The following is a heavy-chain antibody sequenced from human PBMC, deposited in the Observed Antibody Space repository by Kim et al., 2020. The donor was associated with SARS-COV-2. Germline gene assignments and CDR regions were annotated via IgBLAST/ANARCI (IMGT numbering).Heavy chain of an antibody. CDR2: IYYTGDT. CDR3: ARCRAYADGLL. V-gene: IGHV4-59*08. CDR1: GGSMSSYH. Sequence: SETLSLTCTVSGGSMSSYHWSWIRQSPEKGLEWIAYIYYTGDTGYNPSLKSRVTISIDTSRNQFSLKLTSVTAADTAVYYCARCRAYADGLLWGQGTLVTVSS. D-gene: IGHD2-21*01. J-gene: IGHJ4*02.